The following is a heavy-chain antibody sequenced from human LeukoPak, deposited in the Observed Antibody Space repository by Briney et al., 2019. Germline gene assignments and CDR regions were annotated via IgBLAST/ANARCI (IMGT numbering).Heavy chain of an antibody. CDR2: ISPDGSSR. V-gene: IGHV3-74*01. Sequence: GGSLRLSCAASGFPFSTYWMHWVRQAPGKGLVWVSRISPDGSSRSYADSVKGRFIISRDNAKNTLSLQMNSLTAEDTAVYYCARDGGLLPDNWGKGTLVTVSS. D-gene: IGHD2-21*02. CDR3: ARDGGLLPDN. CDR1: GFPFSTYW. J-gene: IGHJ4*02.